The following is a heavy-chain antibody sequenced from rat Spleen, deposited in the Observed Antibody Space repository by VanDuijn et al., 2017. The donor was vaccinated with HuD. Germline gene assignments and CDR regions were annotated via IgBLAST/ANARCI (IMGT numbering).Heavy chain of an antibody. CDR1: GFTFNNYW. D-gene: IGHD1-9*01. V-gene: IGHV5-25*01. J-gene: IGHJ2*01. Sequence: EVQLVESDGGLVQPGGSLRLSCVASGFTFNNYWMTWVRQAPTKGLEWVASISTVGGNTYYRDSVKGRFTISRDIAKSTLYLQMNNLRAEDTATYYCARQDYGYNYDYWGQGVMVTVSS. CDR2: ISTVGGNT. CDR3: ARQDYGYNYDY.